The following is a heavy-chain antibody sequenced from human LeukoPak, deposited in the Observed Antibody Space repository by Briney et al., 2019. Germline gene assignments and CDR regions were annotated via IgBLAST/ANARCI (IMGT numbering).Heavy chain of an antibody. CDR3: ARDRNGYSNGVEMEY. Sequence: SETLSLTCTDSGGSFSGGSYNWSWIRQPAGKGLEWIGRVYTGGSTNYNPSLKSRVTISVDTSKNQFSLKLSSVTAADTAVYYCARDRNGYSNGVEMEYWGQGTLVTVSS. CDR2: VYTGGST. V-gene: IGHV4-61*02. D-gene: IGHD5-18*01. J-gene: IGHJ4*02. CDR1: GGSFSGGSYN.